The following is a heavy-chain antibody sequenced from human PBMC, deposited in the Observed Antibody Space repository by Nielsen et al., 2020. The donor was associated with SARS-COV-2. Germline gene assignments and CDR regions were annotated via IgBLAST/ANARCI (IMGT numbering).Heavy chain of an antibody. CDR1: GYTFTSYD. V-gene: IGHV1-8*01. J-gene: IGHJ4*02. CDR2: MNPNSGNT. D-gene: IGHD3-9*01. CDR3: ARRGDYDILTGYHFDY. Sequence: ASVKVSCKASGYTFTSYDINWVRQATGQGLEWMGWMNPNSGNTGYAQKFQGRVTMTRNTSISTAYMELSSLGSEDTAVYYCARRGDYDILTGYHFDYWGQGTLVTVSS.